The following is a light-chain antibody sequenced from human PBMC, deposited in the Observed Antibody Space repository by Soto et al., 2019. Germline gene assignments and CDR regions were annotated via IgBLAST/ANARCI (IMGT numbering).Light chain of an antibody. CDR3: VLYRNGARV. Sequence: QAVVTQEPSFSVSPGGTVTLTCGLSSGSVSTNYHPRWYQQTPGQAPRTLIYGTNTRSPGVPDRFSGSILGNKAALTITGAQADDESYYYCVLYRNGARVLGGGTKLTVL. J-gene: IGLJ3*02. V-gene: IGLV8-61*01. CDR1: SGSVSTNYH. CDR2: GTN.